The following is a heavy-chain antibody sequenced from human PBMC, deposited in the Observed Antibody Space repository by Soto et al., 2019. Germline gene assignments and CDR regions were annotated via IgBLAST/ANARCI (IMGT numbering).Heavy chain of an antibody. CDR2: INHSGST. CDR3: AREDGVTTAMKAPYGMDV. D-gene: IGHD4-17*01. CDR1: GGSFSGYY. V-gene: IGHV4-34*01. J-gene: IGHJ6*02. Sequence: SETLSLTCAVYGGSFSGYYWSWIRQPPGKGLEWIGEINHSGSTNYNPSLKSRVTISVDTSKNQFSLKLSSVTAADTAVYYCAREDGVTTAMKAPYGMDVWGQGTTVTVSS.